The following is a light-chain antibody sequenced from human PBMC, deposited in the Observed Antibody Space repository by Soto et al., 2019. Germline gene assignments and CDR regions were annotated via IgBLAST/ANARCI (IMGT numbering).Light chain of an antibody. CDR2: GAS. CDR1: RSLARNY. V-gene: IGKV3-20*01. CDR3: QQYGSAIMYT. J-gene: IGKJ2*01. Sequence: DIVLTQSPGTLSLSPGESATLSCRASRSLARNYLAWYQQKPGQAPRLLFYGASTRATGVPDRFSGSGSGTDFVLTISRLEPEDVAIYNGQQYGSAIMYTLGQGTKLEI.